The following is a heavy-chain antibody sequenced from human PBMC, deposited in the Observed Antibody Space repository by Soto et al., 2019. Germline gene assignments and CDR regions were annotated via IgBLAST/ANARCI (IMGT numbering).Heavy chain of an antibody. V-gene: IGHV4-39*01. CDR2: IYYSGST. J-gene: IGHJ6*02. D-gene: IGHD5-18*01. CDR1: GGSISSSSYY. CDR3: ACFFSGGYGYGFSYYGMDV. Sequence: SETLSLTCTVSGGSISSSSYYWGWIRQPPGKGLEWIGSIYYSGSTYYNPSLKSRVTISVDTSKNQFSLKLSSVTAADTAVYYCACFFSGGYGYGFSYYGMDVWGQGTTVPVSS.